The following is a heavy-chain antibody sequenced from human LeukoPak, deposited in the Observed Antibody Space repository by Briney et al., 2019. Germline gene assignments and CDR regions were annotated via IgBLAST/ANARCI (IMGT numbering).Heavy chain of an antibody. CDR1: GNSISKFA. J-gene: IGHJ4*03. CDR2: IIPLFGTA. Sequence: SVKVSCKASGNSISKFAVSWVRQAPGQGLEWMGGIIPLFGTADYPQKFQGRVTITADESTSTTYMELSSLKSEDTATYYCTTRSCGAGACSSSFYYYYGLHFWGQGTPVFVS. CDR3: TTRSCGAGACSSSFYYYYGLHF. D-gene: IGHD3-16*01. V-gene: IGHV1-69*13.